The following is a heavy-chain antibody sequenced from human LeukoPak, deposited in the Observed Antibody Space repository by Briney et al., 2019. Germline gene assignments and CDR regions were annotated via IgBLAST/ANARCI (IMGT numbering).Heavy chain of an antibody. CDR1: GFTFSSYS. CDR3: ARDYSYYYYMDV. J-gene: IGHJ6*03. Sequence: GGSLRLSCAASGFTFSSYSMNWVRQAPGKGLEWVSSISSSSSYIYYADSVKGRFTISRDNARNSLYLQMNSLRAEDTAVYYCARDYSYYYYMDVWGKETTVTVSS. D-gene: IGHD1-26*01. V-gene: IGHV3-21*01. CDR2: ISSSSSYI.